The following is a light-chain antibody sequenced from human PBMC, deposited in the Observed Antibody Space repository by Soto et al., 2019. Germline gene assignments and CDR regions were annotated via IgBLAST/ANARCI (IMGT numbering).Light chain of an antibody. CDR3: QQYNNWPPGT. CDR1: QSISTY. J-gene: IGKJ1*01. Sequence: EIVMTQSPASLSVSPGERATLSCRANQSISTYLAWYQQKPGQAPSLLIYGASTRATGIPVRFSGSGSGTEFTLTISSLQSEYFAVYYCQQYNNWPPGTFGQGTKVEIK. V-gene: IGKV3-15*01. CDR2: GAS.